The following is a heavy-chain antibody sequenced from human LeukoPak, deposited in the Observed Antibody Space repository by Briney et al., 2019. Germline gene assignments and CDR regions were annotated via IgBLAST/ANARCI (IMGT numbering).Heavy chain of an antibody. CDR1: GGSLSSYL. J-gene: IGHJ5*02. Sequence: SETLSHTCSVSGGSLSSYLRRWIRQPAARGLEWIGRIYTSGSTNSNPSLKSPVTMSVDTSKNQFSLKLRSVTAADTAVYYCVRDSINRCDPGGQGTLVTVSS. CDR3: VRDSINRCDP. V-gene: IGHV4-4*07. CDR2: IYTSGST. D-gene: IGHD1-14*01.